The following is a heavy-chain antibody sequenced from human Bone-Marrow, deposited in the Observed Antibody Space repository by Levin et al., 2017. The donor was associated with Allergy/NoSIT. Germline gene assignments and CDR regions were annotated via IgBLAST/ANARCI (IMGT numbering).Heavy chain of an antibody. D-gene: IGHD3-10*01. CDR1: GFIFSSYW. CDR2: IKQDGSET. J-gene: IGHJ3*02. CDR3: ARSRYFGDDAFYI. Sequence: ASVKVSCAASGFIFSSYWMSWVRQAPGKGLEWVANIKQDGSETYYVDSVKGRFTFSRDNAKNSVYLQMNGLRVEDTAVYYCARSRYFGDDAFYIWGQGAMVTVSS. V-gene: IGHV3-7*04.